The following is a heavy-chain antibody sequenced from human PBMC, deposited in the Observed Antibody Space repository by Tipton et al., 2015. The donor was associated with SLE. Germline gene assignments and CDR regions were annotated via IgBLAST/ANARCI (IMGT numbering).Heavy chain of an antibody. J-gene: IGHJ4*02. D-gene: IGHD3-22*01. CDR2: IYPTDSDI. Sequence: QLVQSGAEVKKPGESLKISCQGSGYTFSSYWIVWVRQRPGKGLEWMGIIYPTDSDIIYSPSFQGQVTISADESTSTAYLQLSSLKAADTAMYFCARGHESGFYSDNWCQGTLVTVSS. V-gene: IGHV5-51*03. CDR1: GYTFSSYW. CDR3: ARGHESGFYSDN.